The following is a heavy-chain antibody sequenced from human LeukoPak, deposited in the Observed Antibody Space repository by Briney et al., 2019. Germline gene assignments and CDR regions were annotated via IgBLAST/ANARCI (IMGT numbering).Heavy chain of an antibody. V-gene: IGHV4-39*01. CDR3: TKTYYDTKKPWA. Sequence: SETLSLTCTVSGGSISSSSYYWGWIRQPPGKGLEWIGSIFYSGSTYYNPSLKSRVTISVDTSKNQFSLKLSSVTAADTAVYFCTKTYYDTKKPWAWGQGILVTVSS. D-gene: IGHD3-16*01. CDR1: GGSISSSSYY. J-gene: IGHJ5*02. CDR2: IFYSGST.